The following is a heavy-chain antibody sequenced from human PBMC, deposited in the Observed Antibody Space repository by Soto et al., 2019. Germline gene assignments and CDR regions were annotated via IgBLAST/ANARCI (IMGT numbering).Heavy chain of an antibody. CDR2: ITSSSSYI. Sequence: EVQLVESGGGLVKPGGSLRLSCAASGFTFSSYSMNWVRQAPGKGLEWVSSITSSSSYIYYADSVKGRFTISRDNAKNSLYLQMHSLSVEDTAVYYCAGEYSNYYGMDVWGQGTTVTVSS. J-gene: IGHJ6*02. V-gene: IGHV3-21*01. D-gene: IGHD5-12*01. CDR1: GFTFSSYS. CDR3: AGEYSNYYGMDV.